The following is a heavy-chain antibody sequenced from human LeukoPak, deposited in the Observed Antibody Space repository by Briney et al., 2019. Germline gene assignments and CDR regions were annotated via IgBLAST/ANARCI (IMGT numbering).Heavy chain of an antibody. CDR1: GFTFSSYG. Sequence: PGGSLRLSCAASGFTFSSYGMHWVRQAPGKGLDWVAVISYDGSNKYYVDSVKGRFTLSRDNSKNMLYLQTNSLRAEDTAVYYCAKNELLWFGEFDAFDIWGQGTMVTVSS. CDR3: AKNELLWFGEFDAFDI. J-gene: IGHJ3*02. CDR2: ISYDGSNK. V-gene: IGHV3-30*18. D-gene: IGHD3-10*01.